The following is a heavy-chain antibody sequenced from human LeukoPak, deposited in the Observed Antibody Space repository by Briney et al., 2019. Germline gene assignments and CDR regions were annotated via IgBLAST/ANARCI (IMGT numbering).Heavy chain of an antibody. J-gene: IGHJ6*02. CDR2: INHSGST. CDR1: GGSFSGYY. Sequence: PSETLSLTCAVHGGSFSGYYWSWIRQPPGKGLEWVGEINHSGSTNYNPSLKSRVTISVDTSKNQFSLKLSSVTAADTAVYYCARAFTIFGVPRHGMDVWGQGTTVTVSS. V-gene: IGHV4-34*01. D-gene: IGHD3-3*01. CDR3: ARAFTIFGVPRHGMDV.